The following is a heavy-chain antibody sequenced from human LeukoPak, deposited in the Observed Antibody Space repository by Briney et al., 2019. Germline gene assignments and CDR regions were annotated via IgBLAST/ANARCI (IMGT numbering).Heavy chain of an antibody. CDR3: ARDSPYRGSYYYYYMDV. CDR2: IKQDGSEK. CDR1: GFTFSSYW. Sequence: GRSLRLSCAASGFTFSSYWMSWVRQAPGKGLEWVANIKQDGSEKYYVDSVKGRFTISRDNAKNSLYLQMNSLRAEDTAVYYCARDSPYRGSYYYYYMDVWGKGTTVTVSS. V-gene: IGHV3-7*01. J-gene: IGHJ6*03. D-gene: IGHD3-10*01.